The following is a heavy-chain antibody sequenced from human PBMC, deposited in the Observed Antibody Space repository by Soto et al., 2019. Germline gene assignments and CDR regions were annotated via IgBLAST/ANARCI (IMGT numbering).Heavy chain of an antibody. Sequence: GGSLRLSCAASGFTFSSYEMNWVRQAPGKGLEWVSYISSSGSTIYYADSVKGRFTISRDNAKNSLYLQMNSLRAEDTAVYYCAAKERPGLFDIWGQGTMVTVSS. V-gene: IGHV3-48*03. J-gene: IGHJ3*02. CDR3: AAKERPGLFDI. CDR2: ISSSGSTI. D-gene: IGHD1-1*01. CDR1: GFTFSSYE.